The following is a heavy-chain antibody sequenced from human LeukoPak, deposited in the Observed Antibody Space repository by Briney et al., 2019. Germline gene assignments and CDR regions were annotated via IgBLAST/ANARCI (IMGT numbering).Heavy chain of an antibody. Sequence: PSETLSFTCTVSGASISSYSWSWIRQPPGKGLEWIGYRYYSGSTNYNPSLKSRFTISVDTSKNQVSLKLSSVTAADTAVYYCARDRGSGDDNWFDPWGQGTLVTVSS. D-gene: IGHD3-10*01. CDR3: ARDRGSGDDNWFDP. J-gene: IGHJ5*02. V-gene: IGHV4-59*01. CDR2: RYYSGST. CDR1: GASISSYS.